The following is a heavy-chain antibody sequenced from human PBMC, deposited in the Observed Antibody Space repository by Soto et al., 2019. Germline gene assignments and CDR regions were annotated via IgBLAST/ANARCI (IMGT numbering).Heavy chain of an antibody. CDR1: GYTFTSYG. CDR2: ISAYNGNT. V-gene: IGHV1-18*01. J-gene: IGHJ5*02. CDR3: ERTVAEYNCFDP. Sequence: QVQLLQSGAEVKKPGASVKVSCKASGYTFTSYGISWVRPAPGQGLEWMGWISAYNGNTNYAQKLQGRVTMTTDTSTSTAYMELRSLTSDDTAVYYCERTVAEYNCFDPWVQGTLVTVSS. D-gene: IGHD4-17*01.